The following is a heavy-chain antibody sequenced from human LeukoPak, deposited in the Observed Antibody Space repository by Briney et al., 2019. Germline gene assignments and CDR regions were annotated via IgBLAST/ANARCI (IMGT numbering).Heavy chain of an antibody. CDR2: LNSDGSST. CDR3: ARALVGASSKDPDY. CDR1: GFTFSSYW. V-gene: IGHV3-74*01. J-gene: IGHJ4*02. Sequence: GGSLRLSCAASGFTFSSYWMHWVRQAPGKGLVWVSRLNSDGSSTSYADSVKGRLTISRNNAKNTLYLQMNSLRAEDTAVYYCARALVGASSKDPDYWGQGTLVTVSS. D-gene: IGHD1-26*01.